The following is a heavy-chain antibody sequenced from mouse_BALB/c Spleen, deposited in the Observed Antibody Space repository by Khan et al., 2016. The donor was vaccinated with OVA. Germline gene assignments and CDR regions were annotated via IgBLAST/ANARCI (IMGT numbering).Heavy chain of an antibody. J-gene: IGHJ3*01. D-gene: IGHD1-2*01. V-gene: IGHV1S81*02. CDR1: GYTFTSYY. CDR2: INPSNGGT. CDR3: TRGGYGGFAY. Sequence: QVQLQQSGAELVKPGASVKLSCKASGYTFTSYYIYWMKQRPGQGLEWIGEINPSNGGTNFNEKFKSKATLTADKSSSTAYMQLSSLTSEDSAVYYCTRGGYGGFAYWGQGTLVTVSA.